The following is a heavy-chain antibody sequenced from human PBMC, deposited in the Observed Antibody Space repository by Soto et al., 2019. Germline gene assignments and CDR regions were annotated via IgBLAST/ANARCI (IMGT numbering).Heavy chain of an antibody. CDR2: IIPIFGTA. V-gene: IGHV1-69*06. J-gene: IGHJ4*02. CDR1: GGTFCSYA. D-gene: IGHD3-22*01. Sequence: SVKVSCKASGGTFCSYAISWVRQAPGQGLEWMGGIIPIFGTANYAQKFQGRVTITADKSTSTAYMELSSLRSEDTAVYYCARVGSPYYYDSRGFGYWGQGTLVTVSS. CDR3: ARVGSPYYYDSRGFGY.